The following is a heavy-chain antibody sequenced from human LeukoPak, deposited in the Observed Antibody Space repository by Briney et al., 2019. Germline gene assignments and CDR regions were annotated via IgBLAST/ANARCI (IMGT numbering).Heavy chain of an antibody. J-gene: IGHJ4*02. D-gene: IGHD3-3*01. Sequence: PSETLSLTCTVSGGSISSYYWSWIRQPAGKGLEWIGRIYTSGSTNYNPSLKSRVTMSVDTSKNQFSLKLSSVTAADTAVYYCARDGYYDFWSGHLAAFDYWGQGTLVTVSS. CDR2: IYTSGST. CDR1: GGSISSYY. V-gene: IGHV4-4*07. CDR3: ARDGYYDFWSGHLAAFDY.